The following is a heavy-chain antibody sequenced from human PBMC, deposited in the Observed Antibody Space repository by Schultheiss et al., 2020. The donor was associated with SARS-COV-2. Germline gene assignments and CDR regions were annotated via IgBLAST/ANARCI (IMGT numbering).Heavy chain of an antibody. CDR1: GFTFSNAW. CDR2: IKSKTDGGTT. CDR3: TTALITMIVVTYFDY. Sequence: GESLKISCAASGFTFSNAWMSWVRQAPGKGLEWVGRIKSKTDGGTTDYAAPVKGRFTISRDDSKNTLYLQMNSLKTEDTAVYYCTTALITMIVVTYFDYWGQGTLVTVSS. J-gene: IGHJ4*02. D-gene: IGHD3-22*01. V-gene: IGHV3-15*01.